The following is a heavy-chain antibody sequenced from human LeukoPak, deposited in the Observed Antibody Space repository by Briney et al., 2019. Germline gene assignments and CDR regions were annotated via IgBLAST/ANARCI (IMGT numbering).Heavy chain of an antibody. Sequence: GASVKVSCKASGGTFSSYAISWVRQAPGQGLEWMGGIIPIFGTANYAQKFQGRVTITADESTSTAYMELSSLRSEDTAVYYCARDRMVRGVILCGMDVWGKGTTVTVSS. V-gene: IGHV1-69*01. CDR1: GGTFSSYA. D-gene: IGHD3-10*01. CDR2: IIPIFGTA. CDR3: ARDRMVRGVILCGMDV. J-gene: IGHJ6*04.